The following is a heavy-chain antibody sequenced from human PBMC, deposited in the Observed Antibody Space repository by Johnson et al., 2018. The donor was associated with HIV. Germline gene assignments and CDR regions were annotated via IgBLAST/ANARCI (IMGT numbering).Heavy chain of an antibody. Sequence: QVQLVESGGGVVQPGRSLRLSCAASGFSFGNYAMHWVRQAPGKGLEWVAFISYDGSNKYYADSVKGRFTISKDNSKNTLYLQMNSLRAEDTAVYYCARYHYYDSRLNDAFDIWGQGTMVTVSS. J-gene: IGHJ3*02. V-gene: IGHV3-30-3*01. D-gene: IGHD3-22*01. CDR2: ISYDGSNK. CDR1: GFSFGNYA. CDR3: ARYHYYDSRLNDAFDI.